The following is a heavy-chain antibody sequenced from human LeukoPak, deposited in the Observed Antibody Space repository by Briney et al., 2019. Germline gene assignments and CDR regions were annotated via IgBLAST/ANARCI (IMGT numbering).Heavy chain of an antibody. V-gene: IGHV4-59*01. D-gene: IGHD3-3*01. CDR3: ARGVRFFHYGMDV. CDR1: GGSINSYY. J-gene: IGHJ6*04. Sequence: PLETLSLTCIVSGGSINSYYWSWIRQPPGKGLEWIGYIYYSGSTNYNPSLKSRVTISADTSKNQFSLKLSSVTAADTAAYYCARGVRFFHYGMDVWGTGTTVTVSS. CDR2: IYYSGST.